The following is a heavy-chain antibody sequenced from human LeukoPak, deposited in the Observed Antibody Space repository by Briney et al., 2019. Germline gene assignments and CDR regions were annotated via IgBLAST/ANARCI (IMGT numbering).Heavy chain of an antibody. V-gene: IGHV1-69*05. J-gene: IGHJ5*02. CDR3: ARGWRERVRAAALGWFDP. D-gene: IGHD6-13*01. CDR1: GGTFSSYA. Sequence: ASVKVSCKASGGTFSSYAISWVRQAPGQGLEWMGGIIPIFGTANYAQKFQGRVTITTDESTSTAYMELSSLRSEDTAVYYCARGWRERVRAAALGWFDPWGQGTLVTVSS. CDR2: IIPIFGTA.